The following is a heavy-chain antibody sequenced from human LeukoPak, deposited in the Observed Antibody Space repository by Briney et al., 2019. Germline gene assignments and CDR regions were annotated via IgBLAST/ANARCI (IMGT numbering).Heavy chain of an antibody. CDR3: ARGVKPGYSSGWVY. Sequence: SETLSLTCTVSGGSISSGDYYWSWIRQPPGKGLEWIVYIYYSGSTYYNPSLKSRVTISVDTSKNQFSLKLSSVTAADTAVYYCARGVKPGYSSGWVYWGQGTLVTVSS. J-gene: IGHJ4*02. V-gene: IGHV4-30-4*01. CDR2: IYYSGST. CDR1: GGSISSGDYY. D-gene: IGHD6-19*01.